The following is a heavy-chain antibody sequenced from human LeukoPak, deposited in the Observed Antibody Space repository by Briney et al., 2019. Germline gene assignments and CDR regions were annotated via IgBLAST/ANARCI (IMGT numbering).Heavy chain of an antibody. CDR2: IYYSGST. CDR3: ARIPGGDGSDYYYYGMDV. V-gene: IGHV4-31*03. Sequence: SETLSLTCTVSVGSISSGGYYWSGIRQHPGKGLECVGDIYYSGSTYYHPSLKSRVTISVDTSKNQFSLKLSSVTAADTAVYYCARIPGGDGSDYYYYGMDVWGKGTTVTVSS. D-gene: IGHD3-10*01. J-gene: IGHJ6*04. CDR1: VGSISSGGYY.